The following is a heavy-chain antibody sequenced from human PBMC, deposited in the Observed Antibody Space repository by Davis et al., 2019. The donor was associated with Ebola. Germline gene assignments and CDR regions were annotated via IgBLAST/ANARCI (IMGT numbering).Heavy chain of an antibody. J-gene: IGHJ6*02. CDR1: GYTFTSYG. CDR3: ARDSGGSSPHYYYYYYGMDV. Sequence: ASVKVSCKASGYTFTSYGISWVRQAPGQGLEWMGWISAYNGNTNYAQKLQGRVTMTTDTSTSTAYMELRSLRSDDTAVYYCARDSGGSSPHYYYYYYGMDVWGQGTTVTVSS. V-gene: IGHV1-18*01. CDR2: ISAYNGNT. D-gene: IGHD6-6*01.